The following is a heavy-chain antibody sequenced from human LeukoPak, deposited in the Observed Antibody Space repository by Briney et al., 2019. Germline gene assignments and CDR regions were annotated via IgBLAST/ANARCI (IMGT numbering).Heavy chain of an antibody. D-gene: IGHD3-3*01. CDR3: ARGPTIFGVVINYYYYGMDV. J-gene: IGHJ6*02. Sequence: GRSLRLSCAASGFTFSSYAMHWVRQAPGKGLEWVAVISYDGSNKYYADSVKGRFTISRDNSKNTLYLQMNSLRAEDTAVYYCARGPTIFGVVINYYYYGMDVWGQGTTVTVSS. CDR1: GFTFSSYA. V-gene: IGHV3-30-3*01. CDR2: ISYDGSNK.